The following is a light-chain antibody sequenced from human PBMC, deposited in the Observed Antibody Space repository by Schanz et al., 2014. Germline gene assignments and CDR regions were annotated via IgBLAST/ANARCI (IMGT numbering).Light chain of an antibody. CDR1: SGRSNYI. CDR2: LEGSGSY. CDR3: ETCDTYFYCV. Sequence: QLVLTQSSSASASLGSSVKLTCTLSSGRSNYIIAWHQQQPGKAPRYLMKLEGSGSYNRGSGVPDRFSGSSSGADRYVTISNLQFEDEADYYCETCDTYFYCVFGGGTKLTVL. V-gene: IGLV4-60*02. J-gene: IGLJ2*01.